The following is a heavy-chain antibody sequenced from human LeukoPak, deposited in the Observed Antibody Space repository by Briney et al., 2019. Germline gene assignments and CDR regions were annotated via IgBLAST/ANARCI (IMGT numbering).Heavy chain of an antibody. CDR3: AREWQGGIAAAGTRIEGDY. D-gene: IGHD6-13*01. CDR2: IKQDGSEK. J-gene: IGHJ4*02. Sequence: PGGSRRLSCAVSGLSLSGYWMTWVRQAPGKGLEWVANIKQDGSEKNYVDSVKGRFTISRDNAENSLFLQMNSLRVEDTAVYYCAREWQGGIAAAGTRIEGDYWGQGTLVAVSS. CDR1: GLSLSGYW. V-gene: IGHV3-7*01.